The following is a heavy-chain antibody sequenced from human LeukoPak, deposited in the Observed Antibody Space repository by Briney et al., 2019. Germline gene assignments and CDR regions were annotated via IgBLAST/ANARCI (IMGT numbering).Heavy chain of an antibody. D-gene: IGHD5-24*01. J-gene: IGHJ5*02. CDR1: GFTFSSYG. Sequence: GGSLRLSCAASGFTFSSYGMHWVRQAPGKGLEWVSYISSSGSTIYYADSVKGRFTISRDNAKNSLYLQMNSLRAEDTAVYYCARDIGWDGYNPGWFDPWGQGTLVTVSS. V-gene: IGHV3-48*04. CDR2: ISSSGSTI. CDR3: ARDIGWDGYNPGWFDP.